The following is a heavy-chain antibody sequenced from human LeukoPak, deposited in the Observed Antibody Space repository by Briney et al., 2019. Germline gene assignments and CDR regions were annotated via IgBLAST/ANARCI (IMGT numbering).Heavy chain of an antibody. V-gene: IGHV3-23*01. CDR2: ISGSGGST. D-gene: IGHD4-11*01. Sequence: GGSLRLSCAASGFTFSSYGMHWVRQAPGKGLEWVSAISGSGGSTYYADSVKGRFTISRDNSKNTLYLQTNSLRAEDTAVYYCAKDQRAYSNPWGPNWFDPWGQGTLVTVSS. CDR1: GFTFSSYG. CDR3: AKDQRAYSNPWGPNWFDP. J-gene: IGHJ5*02.